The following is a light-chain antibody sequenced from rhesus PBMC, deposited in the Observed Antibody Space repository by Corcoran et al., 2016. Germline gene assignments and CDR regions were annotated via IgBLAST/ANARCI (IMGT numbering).Light chain of an antibody. CDR3: QQYSSRPYS. CDR2: KAS. V-gene: IGKV1-22*01. CDR1: QGISSW. J-gene: IGKJ2*01. Sequence: DIQMTQSPSSLSASVGDTVTITCRASQGISSWLVWYQQKPGKAPKLLIYKASSLQSGVPSRFSGSGSGTDCTLTISRLQSEDFATYYCQQYSSRPYSFGQGTKVEIK.